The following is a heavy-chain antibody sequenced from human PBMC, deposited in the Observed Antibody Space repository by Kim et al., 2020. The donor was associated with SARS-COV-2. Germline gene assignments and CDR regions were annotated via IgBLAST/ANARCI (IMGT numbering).Heavy chain of an antibody. CDR2: GST. CDR3: ARGRDAYKD. V-gene: IGHV4-59*09. Sequence: GSTSSNPSLKGRVTISVDTSKNQFSLKLSSVTAADTAVYYCARGRDAYKDWGQGTLVTVSS. J-gene: IGHJ4*02. D-gene: IGHD1-1*01.